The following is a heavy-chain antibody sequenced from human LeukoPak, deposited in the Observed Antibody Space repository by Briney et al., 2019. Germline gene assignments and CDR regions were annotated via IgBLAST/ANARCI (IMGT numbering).Heavy chain of an antibody. CDR1: GFTFTGYA. CDR2: ISGSGGST. D-gene: IGHD3-22*01. V-gene: IGHV3-23*01. CDR3: AKSGYYHDSSGHYLYYFDY. J-gene: IGHJ4*02. Sequence: LGGSLRLSCAASGFTFTGYAMSWVRQAPGKGLEWVSAISGSGGSTHYADSVKGRFSISRDNSKSTVYLQMNSLRAEDKAVYYCAKSGYYHDSSGHYLYYFDYWGQGTLVTVSS.